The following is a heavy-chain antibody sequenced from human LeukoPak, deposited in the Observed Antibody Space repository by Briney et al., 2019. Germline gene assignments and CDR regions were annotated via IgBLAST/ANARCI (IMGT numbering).Heavy chain of an antibody. V-gene: IGHV4-34*01. Sequence: SETLSLTCTVSGGSISSYYWSWIRQPPGKGLEWIGEINHSGSTNYNPSLKSRVTISVDTSKNQFSLKLRSVTAADTAVYYCARAAAGEGVYWGQGTLVTVSS. CDR2: INHSGST. J-gene: IGHJ4*02. CDR1: GGSISSYY. D-gene: IGHD6-13*01. CDR3: ARAAAGEGVY.